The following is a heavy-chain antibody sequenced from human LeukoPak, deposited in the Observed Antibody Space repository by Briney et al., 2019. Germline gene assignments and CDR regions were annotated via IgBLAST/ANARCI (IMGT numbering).Heavy chain of an antibody. V-gene: IGHV3-23*01. CDR1: GFIFSQHT. CDR3: AREFENSLGGYYYGMDV. CDR2: ISGGGDVT. Sequence: GGSLRLSCAVSGFIFSQHTMSWDRQAPGKGLEWVSSISGGGDVTTYADSVMGRFTISRDNTKNTLSLQMNRLRDESTAVDYGAREFENSLGGYYYGMDVWGQGTTVTVSS. J-gene: IGHJ6*02. D-gene: IGHD6-6*01.